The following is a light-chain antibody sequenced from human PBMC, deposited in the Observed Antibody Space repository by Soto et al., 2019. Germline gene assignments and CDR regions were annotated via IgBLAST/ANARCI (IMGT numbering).Light chain of an antibody. CDR2: AAS. V-gene: IGKV1-39*01. CDR1: QSISSH. Sequence: DIQMTQSPSSLSASVGDRVTITCRASQSISSHLNWYQQKPGKAPKLLIYAASSLQSGVPSRFSGSGSGTDFTLTISSLQPEDFAXXYCXQYNSYSYTFGQGTKLEIK. J-gene: IGKJ2*01. CDR3: XQYNSYSYT.